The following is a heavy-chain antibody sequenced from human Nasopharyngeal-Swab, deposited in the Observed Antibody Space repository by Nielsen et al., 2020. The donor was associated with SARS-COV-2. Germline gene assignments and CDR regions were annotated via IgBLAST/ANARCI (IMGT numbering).Heavy chain of an antibody. CDR2: IYYSGST. V-gene: IGHV4-31*02. D-gene: IGHD5-12*01. J-gene: IGHJ5*02. Sequence: WIHQPPGKGLEWIGYIYYSGSTYYNPSLKSRVTISVDTSKNQFSLKLSSVTAADTAVYYCASSAVVANINGWFDPWGQGTLDTVSS. CDR3: ASSAVVANINGWFDP.